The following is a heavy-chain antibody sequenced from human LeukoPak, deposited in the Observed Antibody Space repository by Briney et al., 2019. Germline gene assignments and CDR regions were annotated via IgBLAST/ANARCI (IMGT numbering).Heavy chain of an antibody. V-gene: IGHV3-74*01. Sequence: PGGSLRLSCAASGFTFSSYWMHWVRQAPGKGLVWVSRINSDGSNTKHADSVKGRFTISRDNAMNTLYLQMTSLRAEDTAVYYCARGASSSSSYYFYYMDVWGKGTAVTVSS. J-gene: IGHJ6*03. CDR2: INSDGSNT. CDR1: GFTFSSYW. CDR3: ARGASSSSSYYFYYMDV. D-gene: IGHD6-6*01.